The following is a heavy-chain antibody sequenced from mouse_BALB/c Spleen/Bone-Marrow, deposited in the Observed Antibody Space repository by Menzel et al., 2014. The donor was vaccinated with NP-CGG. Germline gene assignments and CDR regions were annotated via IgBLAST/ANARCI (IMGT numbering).Heavy chain of an antibody. CDR2: IHYSGYT. D-gene: IGHD1-1*01. CDR3: ARGGYYGTSHFDY. CDR1: GYSITSGYN. Sequence: DVKLVESGPDLVKPSQSLSLPCTVTGYSITSGYNWHWIRPFPGNKLEWMGYIHYSGYTNYNPSLTSRISITRDTSKNQFFLQLNSVTTEDTATYYCARGGYYGTSHFDYWGQGTTLTVSS. V-gene: IGHV3-1*02. J-gene: IGHJ2*01.